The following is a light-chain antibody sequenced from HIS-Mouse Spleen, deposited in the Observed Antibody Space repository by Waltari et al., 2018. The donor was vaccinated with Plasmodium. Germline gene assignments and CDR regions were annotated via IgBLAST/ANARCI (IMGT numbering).Light chain of an antibody. CDR3: AAWDDSLSGWV. Sequence: QSVLTQPPSASGTPGQRVTISCSGSSSNIGRNCVSWYQQLPGTAPKPLIYRNNQRPSGVPDRFSGSKSGTSASLAISGLRSEDEADYYCAAWDDSLSGWVFGGGTKLTVL. CDR1: SSNIGRNC. V-gene: IGLV1-47*01. CDR2: RNN. J-gene: IGLJ3*02.